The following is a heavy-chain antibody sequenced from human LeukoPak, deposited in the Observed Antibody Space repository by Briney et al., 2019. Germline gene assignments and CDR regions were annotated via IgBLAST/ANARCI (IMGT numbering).Heavy chain of an antibody. V-gene: IGHV4-38-2*02. CDR3: ARDDVYFDY. CDR2: IYHSGST. J-gene: IGHJ4*02. Sequence: SETLSLTCAVSGYSISSGYYWGWIRQPPGKGLEWIGSIYHSGSTYYNPSLRSRVTISVDTSKNQFSLKLSSVTAADTAVYYYARDDVYFDYWGQGTLVTVSS. CDR1: GYSISSGYY.